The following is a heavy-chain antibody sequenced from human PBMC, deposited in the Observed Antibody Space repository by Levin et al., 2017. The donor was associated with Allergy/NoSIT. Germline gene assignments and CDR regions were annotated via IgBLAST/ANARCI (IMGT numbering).Heavy chain of an antibody. CDR1: GGSISRGSYY. J-gene: IGHJ4*02. CDR3: ARGGLRYFQDY. V-gene: IGHV4-31*03. Sequence: PSETLSLTCTVSGGSISRGSYYWSWIRQHPGTGLEWIGYIFDSGSTDYNPSLKSRLTISVDTSKNQFSLNLSSVTAADTAVYYCARGGLRYFQDYWGQGILVTVSS. D-gene: IGHD3-9*01. CDR2: IFDSGST.